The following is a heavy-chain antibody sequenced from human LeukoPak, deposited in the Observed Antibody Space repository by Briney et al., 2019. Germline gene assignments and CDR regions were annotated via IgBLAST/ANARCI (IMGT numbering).Heavy chain of an antibody. D-gene: IGHD2-15*01. CDR3: ATLADCSGGSCYYGFDY. Sequence: ASQTLSLTCAVSGGSISSGGYSWSWIRQPPGKGLEWIGYIYHSGSTYYNPSLKSRVTISVDRSKSQFSLKLSSVTAADTAVYYCATLADCSGGSCYYGFDYWGQGTLDTVSS. J-gene: IGHJ4*02. CDR2: IYHSGST. V-gene: IGHV4-30-2*01. CDR1: GGSISSGGYS.